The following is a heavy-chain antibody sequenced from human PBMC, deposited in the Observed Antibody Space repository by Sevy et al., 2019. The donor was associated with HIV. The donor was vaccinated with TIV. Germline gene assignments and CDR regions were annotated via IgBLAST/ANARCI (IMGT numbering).Heavy chain of an antibody. CDR2: ISYDGSNK. CDR1: GFTFSSYA. D-gene: IGHD4-17*01. CDR3: ARDPSNSHNYGVFDY. Sequence: GGSLRLSCAASGFTFSSYAMHWVRQAPGKGLEWVAVISYDGSNKYYEDSVKGRFTISRDNSKNTLYLQMNSLRAEDTAVYYCARDPSNSHNYGVFDYWGQGTLVTVSS. V-gene: IGHV3-30*04. J-gene: IGHJ4*02.